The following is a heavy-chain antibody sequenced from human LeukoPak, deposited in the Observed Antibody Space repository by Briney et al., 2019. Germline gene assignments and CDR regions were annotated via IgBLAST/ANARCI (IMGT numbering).Heavy chain of an antibody. V-gene: IGHV3-15*01. CDR2: IKSKTDGGTT. CDR3: TTEYYYDSSGYYYGY. Sequence: GGSPSLSCAASGFTFSNAWMSWVRQAPGKGLEWVGRIKSKTDGGTTDYAAPVKGRFTISRDDSKNTLYLQMNSLKTEDTAVYYCTTEYYYDSSGYYYGYWGQGTLVTVSS. J-gene: IGHJ4*02. CDR1: GFTFSNAW. D-gene: IGHD3-22*01.